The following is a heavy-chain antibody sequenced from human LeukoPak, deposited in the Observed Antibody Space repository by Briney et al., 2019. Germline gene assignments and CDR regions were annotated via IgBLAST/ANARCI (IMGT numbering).Heavy chain of an antibody. D-gene: IGHD6-25*01. CDR2: INHSGGT. V-gene: IGHV4-34*01. J-gene: IGHJ5*02. CDR1: GGSFSGYY. CDR3: ATCAAPTRPGWFDP. Sequence: PSETLSLTCAVYGGSFSGYYWSWIRQPPGKGLEWIGEINHSGGTNYNPSLKSQVTISVDTSKNQFSLKLSSVTAADTAVYYCATCAAPTRPGWFDPWGQGTLVTVSS.